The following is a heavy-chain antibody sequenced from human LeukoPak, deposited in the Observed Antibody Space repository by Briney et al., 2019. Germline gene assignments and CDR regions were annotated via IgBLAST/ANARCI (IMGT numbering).Heavy chain of an antibody. CDR3: ARSRDWNYDL. V-gene: IGHV5-51*01. CDR1: GYSFTSYW. D-gene: IGHD1-7*01. Sequence: GGSLRLSCKGSGYSFTSYWIGWVRQIPGKGLEWMGIIYPGDSDTRYSPSFQGQVTISADKSINTAYLQWNSLKASDTAIYYCARSRDWNYDLWGQGTLVTVSS. J-gene: IGHJ4*02. CDR2: IYPGDSDT.